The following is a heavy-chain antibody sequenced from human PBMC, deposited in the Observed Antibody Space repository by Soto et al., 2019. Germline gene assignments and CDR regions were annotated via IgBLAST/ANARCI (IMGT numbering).Heavy chain of an antibody. CDR1: GFTFSSYA. CDR3: ASLGASYYYYYYGMDV. J-gene: IGHJ6*02. D-gene: IGHD1-26*01. Sequence: GRSLRLSCAASGFTFSSYAMSWVRQAPGKGLEWVSAISGSGGSTYYADSVKGRFTISRDNSKNTLYLQMNSLRAEDTAVYYCASLGASYYYYYYGMDVWGQGTTVTVSS. CDR2: ISGSGGST. V-gene: IGHV3-23*01.